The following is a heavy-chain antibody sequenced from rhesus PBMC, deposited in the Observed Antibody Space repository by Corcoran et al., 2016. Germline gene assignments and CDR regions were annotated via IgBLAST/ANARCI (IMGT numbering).Heavy chain of an antibody. Sequence: QVQLQESGPGLVKPSETLSLTCAVSGYSISSGYYWGWIRQPPGKGLEWIGSIYGSGGSNYLNPSHKRLVTLSVDTSKNQFSRKLSSVTAADTAVYYCARVGSSWSEWDTVGTEWYFDLWGPGTPITISS. D-gene: IGHD5-42*01. CDR1: GYSISSGYY. V-gene: IGHV4S14*01. CDR2: IYGSGGSN. CDR3: ARVGSSWSEWDTVGTEWYFDL. J-gene: IGHJ2*01.